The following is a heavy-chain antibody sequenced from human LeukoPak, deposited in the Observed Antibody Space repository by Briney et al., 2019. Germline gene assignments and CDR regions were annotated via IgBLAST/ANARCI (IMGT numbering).Heavy chain of an antibody. D-gene: IGHD1-7*01. CDR3: ARVLYNWNYWGSTYGMDV. J-gene: IGHJ6*02. V-gene: IGHV4-59*01. Sequence: SETLSLTCTVFGGSISSYYWSWIRQPPGKGLEWIGYIYYSGSTNYNPSLKSRVTISVDTSKNQFSLKLSSVTAADTAVYYCARVLYNWNYWGSTYGMDVWGQGTTVTVSS. CDR1: GGSISSYY. CDR2: IYYSGST.